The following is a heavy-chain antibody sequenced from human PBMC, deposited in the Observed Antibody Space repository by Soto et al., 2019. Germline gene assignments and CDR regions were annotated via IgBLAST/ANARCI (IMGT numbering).Heavy chain of an antibody. Sequence: SETLSLTCTVSGGSISSYYWNWIRQPPGKGLEWIGYIYYSGSTNYNPSLKSRVTISVDTSKNQFSLKLSSVTAADTAVYYCARSITMVRGVIYMAFEIWGQGTMVTVSS. CDR1: GGSISSYY. CDR3: ARSITMVRGVIYMAFEI. CDR2: IYYSGST. D-gene: IGHD3-10*01. V-gene: IGHV4-59*08. J-gene: IGHJ3*02.